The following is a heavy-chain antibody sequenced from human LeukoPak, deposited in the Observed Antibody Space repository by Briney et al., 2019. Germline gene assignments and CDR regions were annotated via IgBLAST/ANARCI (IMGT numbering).Heavy chain of an antibody. V-gene: IGHV4-61*02. CDR2: IYTSGST. J-gene: IGHJ5*02. Sequence: PSETLSLTCTVSGGSISSGSYYWSWIRQPAGKGLEWIGRIYTSGSTNYNPSLKSRVTISVDTSKNQFSLKLSSVTAADTAVYYCARDGDDYGDYPTWFDPWGQGTLVTVSS. CDR3: ARDGDDYGDYPTWFDP. CDR1: GGSISSGSYY. D-gene: IGHD4-17*01.